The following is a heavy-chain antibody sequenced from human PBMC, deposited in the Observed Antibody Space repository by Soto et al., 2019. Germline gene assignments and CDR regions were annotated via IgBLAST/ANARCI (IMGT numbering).Heavy chain of an antibody. CDR3: ARQGRSYCSGGSCYLDAFDI. J-gene: IGHJ3*02. V-gene: IGHV1-8*01. CDR2: MNPNSGNT. D-gene: IGHD2-15*01. Sequence: QVQLVQSGAEVKKPGASVKVSCKASGYTFTSYDINWVRQATGQGLEWMGWMNPNSGNTGYAQKFQGRVTMTRNTSISTAYMELSSLRSEDTAVYYCARQGRSYCSGGSCYLDAFDIWGQGTMVTVSS. CDR1: GYTFTSYD.